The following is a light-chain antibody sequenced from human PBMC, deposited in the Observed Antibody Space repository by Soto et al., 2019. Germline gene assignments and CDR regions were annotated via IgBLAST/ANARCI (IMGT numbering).Light chain of an antibody. CDR2: DAT. J-gene: IGKJ1*01. V-gene: IGKV1-39*01. CDR3: QRSFVTPRT. Sequence: DIQMTQSPSSLSASVGDRVTITCRASQTLKSYLNWYQHKPGKAPNLLIHDATTLHTGVPSRFSGSGSGTDFTLTISSLQPEDFATYYCQRSFVTPRTFGQGTKVDIK. CDR1: QTLKSY.